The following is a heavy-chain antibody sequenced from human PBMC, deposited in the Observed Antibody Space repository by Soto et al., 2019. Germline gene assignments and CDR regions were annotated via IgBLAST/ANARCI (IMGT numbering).Heavy chain of an antibody. Sequence: SVKVSCKASGGTFSSYAISWGRQAPGQGLEWMGGIIPIFGTANYAQKFQGRVTITADESTSTAYMELSSLRSEDTAVYYCARDTPNHYGMDVWGQGTTVTVSS. CDR2: IIPIFGTA. J-gene: IGHJ6*02. V-gene: IGHV1-69*13. CDR3: ARDTPNHYGMDV. CDR1: GGTFSSYA. D-gene: IGHD2-15*01.